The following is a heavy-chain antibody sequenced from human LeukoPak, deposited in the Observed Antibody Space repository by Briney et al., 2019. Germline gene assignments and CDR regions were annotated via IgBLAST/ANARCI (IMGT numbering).Heavy chain of an antibody. Sequence: SETLSLTCTVSGGSISTYYWSWIRQPPGKGLEWIGYIYYSGSTNYNPSLKSRVTISVDTSKNQFSLKLSSVTAADTAVYYCARQSSDILTGYYRGPYYYYGMDVWGQGTTVTVSS. V-gene: IGHV4-59*01. CDR3: ARQSSDILTGYYRGPYYYYGMDV. D-gene: IGHD3-9*01. CDR2: IYYSGST. J-gene: IGHJ6*02. CDR1: GGSISTYY.